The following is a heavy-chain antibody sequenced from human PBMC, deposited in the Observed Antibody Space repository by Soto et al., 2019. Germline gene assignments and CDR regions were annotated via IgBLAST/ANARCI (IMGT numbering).Heavy chain of an antibody. Sequence: SETLSLTCAVYGGSFSGYYWSWIRQPPGKGLEWIGEINHSGSTNYNPSLKSRVTISVDTSKNQSSLKLSSVTAADTAVYYCARVDCSGGSCYSSYWGQGTLVTVSS. CDR2: INHSGST. D-gene: IGHD2-15*01. CDR1: GGSFSGYY. CDR3: ARVDCSGGSCYSSY. J-gene: IGHJ4*02. V-gene: IGHV4-34*01.